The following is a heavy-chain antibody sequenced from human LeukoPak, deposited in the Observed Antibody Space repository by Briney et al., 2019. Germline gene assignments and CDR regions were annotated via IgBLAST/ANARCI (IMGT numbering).Heavy chain of an antibody. CDR1: GGSFSGYY. D-gene: IGHD3-3*01. Sequence: SETLSLTCAVYGGSFSGYYWSWIRQPPGKGLVWIGEINHSGSTNYNPSLKSRVTISVDTSKNQFSLKLSSVTAADTAVYYCARLPIIILRFLEWSRPPHFDIWGQGTMVTVSS. CDR2: INHSGST. V-gene: IGHV4-34*01. J-gene: IGHJ3*02. CDR3: ARLPIIILRFLEWSRPPHFDI.